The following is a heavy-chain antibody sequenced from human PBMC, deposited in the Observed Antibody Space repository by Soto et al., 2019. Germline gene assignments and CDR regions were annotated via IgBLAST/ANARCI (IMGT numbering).Heavy chain of an antibody. J-gene: IGHJ6*03. CDR1: GFTFSSYW. D-gene: IGHD2-8*02. V-gene: IGHV3-7*01. CDR2: IKQDGSEK. Sequence: GGSLRLSCAASGFTFSSYWMSWVRQAPGKGLEWVANIKQDGSEKYYVDSVKGRFTISRDNAKNSLYLQMNSLRAEDTAVYYCARESTLVSPPYSSYYMDVWGKGLTVTVAS. CDR3: ARESTLVSPPYSSYYMDV.